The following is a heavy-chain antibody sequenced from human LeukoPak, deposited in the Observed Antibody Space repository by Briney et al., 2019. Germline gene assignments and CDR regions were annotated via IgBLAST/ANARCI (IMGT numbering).Heavy chain of an antibody. CDR3: ARDLTMVRGVIITNAFDI. CDR1: GFTFDDYG. D-gene: IGHD3-10*01. J-gene: IGHJ3*02. V-gene: IGHV3-20*04. CDR2: IYWNGGST. Sequence: AGTLRLSCAASGFTFDDYGMSWVRQAPGKGLEWVSGIYWNGGSTGYADSVKGRFTISRANAKNSMYLQMNSLRAEDTALYYCARDLTMVRGVIITNAFDIWGQGTMVTVSS.